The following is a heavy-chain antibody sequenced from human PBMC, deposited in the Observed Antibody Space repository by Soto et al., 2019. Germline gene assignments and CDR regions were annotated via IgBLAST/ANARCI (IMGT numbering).Heavy chain of an antibody. D-gene: IGHD3-10*02. CDR1: GFSFSDYV. CDR2: ISHSAVSS. V-gene: IGHV3-23*01. J-gene: IGHJ6*02. CDR3: AKDDPLITLFAHYYYSYGMDV. Sequence: GGSLRLSCAASGFSFSDYVMAWVRQAPGKGLEWVSGISHSAVSSFSAASVKGRFTVSRDNSKNTMYLQMDSLETEDTAVYYCAKDDPLITLFAHYYYSYGMDVWGQGTTVTVSS.